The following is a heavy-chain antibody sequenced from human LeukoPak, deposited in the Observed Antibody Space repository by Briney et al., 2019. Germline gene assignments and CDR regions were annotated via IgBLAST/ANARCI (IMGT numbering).Heavy chain of an antibody. J-gene: IGHJ4*02. Sequence: SVKVSCKASGGTFSSYAISWVRQAPGQGLEWMGGIIPIFGTANYAQKFQGRVTMTTGTSTSTAYMELRSLRSDDTAVYYCARSYCSSTSCYEEFDYWGQGTLVTVSS. CDR1: GGTFSSYA. V-gene: IGHV1-69*05. CDR2: IIPIFGTA. CDR3: ARSYCSSTSCYEEFDY. D-gene: IGHD2-2*01.